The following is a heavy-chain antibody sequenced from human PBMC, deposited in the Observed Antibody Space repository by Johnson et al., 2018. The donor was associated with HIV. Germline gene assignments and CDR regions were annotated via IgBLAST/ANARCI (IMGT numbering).Heavy chain of an antibody. CDR1: GFTLSGYD. CDR2: IDSVGDT. CDR3: ARRSARSGGFDL. D-gene: IGHD2-8*02. Sequence: VQLVESGGGLVQPGGSLRLSCAASGFTLSGYDMHCVRQATGKGLEWVSEIDSVGDTYYPPSVKGRLTTSRENANNSLYLEMSSLRAGDTAVYYCARRSARSGGFDLWGQGTMVTVSS. J-gene: IGHJ3*01. V-gene: IGHV3-13*01.